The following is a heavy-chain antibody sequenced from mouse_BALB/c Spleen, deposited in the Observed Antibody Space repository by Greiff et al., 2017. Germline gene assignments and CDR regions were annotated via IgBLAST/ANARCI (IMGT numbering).Heavy chain of an antibody. D-gene: IGHD2-3*01. V-gene: IGHV2-4-1*01. CDR3: ARKSDGYSYAMDY. CDR2: IWSGGST. J-gene: IGHJ4*01. Sequence: VMLVESGPGLVQPSQSLSITCTVSGFSLTSYGVHWVRQSPGKGLEWLGVIWSGGSTDYNAAFISRLSISKDNSKSQVFFKMNSLQADDTAIYYCARKSDGYSYAMDYWGQGTSVTVSS. CDR1: GFSLTSYG.